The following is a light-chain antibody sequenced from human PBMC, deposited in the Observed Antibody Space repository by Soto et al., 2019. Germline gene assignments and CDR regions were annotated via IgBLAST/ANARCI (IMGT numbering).Light chain of an antibody. CDR3: QQHSHWPPWT. V-gene: IGKV3-11*01. J-gene: IGKJ1*01. CDR2: GAS. CDR1: QSLSAF. Sequence: EIVLTQSPGTLSLSPGERATLSCRASQSLSAFLAWYQQQPGQAPRLLIYGASTRATGIPDRFSGSGSGTDFTLTISRLEPEDFAVYYCQQHSHWPPWTFGQGTRVEIQ.